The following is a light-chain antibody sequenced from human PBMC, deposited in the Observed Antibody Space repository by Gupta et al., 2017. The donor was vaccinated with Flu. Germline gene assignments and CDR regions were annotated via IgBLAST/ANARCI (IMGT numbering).Light chain of an antibody. J-gene: IGKJ3*01. Sequence: LSASVGDRVTNTCQASQNINKYLNWYQERPGKAPKRLIYDASNWRAGVTSRFSGSGSGTDFTFSISSLQPEEVATYYCQHYEDLHPRTLTFDHGTKVDIK. CDR3: QHYEDLHPRTLT. V-gene: IGKV1-33*01. CDR1: QNINKY. CDR2: DAS.